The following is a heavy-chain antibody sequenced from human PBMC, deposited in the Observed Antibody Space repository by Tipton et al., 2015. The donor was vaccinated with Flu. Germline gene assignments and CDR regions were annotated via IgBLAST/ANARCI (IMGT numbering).Heavy chain of an antibody. Sequence: TLSLTCTVSGGSISSGGYYWSWIRQHPGKGLEWIGYIYYSGSTYYNPSLKSRVTISVDTSKNQFSLKLSSVTAADTAVYYCARGGATGEDYFDYWGQGTLGTVSS. V-gene: IGHV4-31*03. CDR2: IYYSGST. CDR1: GGSISSGGYY. CDR3: ARGGATGEDYFDY. D-gene: IGHD5-12*01. J-gene: IGHJ4*02.